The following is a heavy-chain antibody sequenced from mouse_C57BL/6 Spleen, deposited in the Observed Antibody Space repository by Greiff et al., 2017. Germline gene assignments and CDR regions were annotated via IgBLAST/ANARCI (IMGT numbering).Heavy chain of an antibody. CDR1: GYTFTSYW. J-gene: IGHJ2*01. CDR3: ARWGYYYGSSSYYFDY. V-gene: IGHV1-69*01. CDR2: IDPSDSYT. Sequence: VQLQQSGAELVMPGASVKLSCKASGYTFTSYWMHWVKQRPGQGLEWIGEIDPSDSYTNYNQKFKGKSTLTVDKSSSTAYMQLSSLTSEDSAVYYCARWGYYYGSSSYYFDYWGQGTTLTVSS. D-gene: IGHD1-1*01.